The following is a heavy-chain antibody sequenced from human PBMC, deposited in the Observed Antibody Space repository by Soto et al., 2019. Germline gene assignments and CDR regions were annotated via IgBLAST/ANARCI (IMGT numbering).Heavy chain of an antibody. J-gene: IGHJ5*02. Sequence: QVQLVESGGGLGKPGGSLRLSCAASGFTFSDYYMSWIRQAPGKGLEWLSYISGSSDNTNYADSVKGRFTISRDNAKKALYLEMNSLRAEDTPVYYCATITMMTWGQGTLVTVSS. D-gene: IGHD3-22*01. CDR3: ATITMMT. V-gene: IGHV3-11*06. CDR1: GFTFSDYY. CDR2: ISGSSDNT.